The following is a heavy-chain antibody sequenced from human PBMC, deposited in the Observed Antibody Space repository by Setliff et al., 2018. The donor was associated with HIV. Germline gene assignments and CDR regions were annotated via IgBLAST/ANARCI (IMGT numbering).Heavy chain of an antibody. CDR1: GYTFTSYG. CDR2: ISAYNGNT. D-gene: IGHD6-13*01. V-gene: IGHV1-18*01. Sequence: ASVKVSCKASGYTFTSYGISWVRQAPGQGLEWMGWISAYNGNTNYAQKLRGRVTMTTDTSTSTAYMELRSLRSDDTAVYYCARVEYYVAAGTLDYWGQGTLVTVSS. J-gene: IGHJ4*02. CDR3: ARVEYYVAAGTLDY.